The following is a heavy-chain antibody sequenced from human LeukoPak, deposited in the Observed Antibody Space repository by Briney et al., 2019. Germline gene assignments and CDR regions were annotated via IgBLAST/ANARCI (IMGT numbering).Heavy chain of an antibody. CDR1: GFTFSSYA. CDR2: IYSGGST. Sequence: GGSLRLSCAASGFTFSSYAMSWVRQAPGKGLEWVSVIYSGGSTYYADSVKGRFTISRDNSKNTLYLQMNSLRAEDTAVYYCARFGNYDILTGAHDAFDIWGQGTMVTVSS. V-gene: IGHV3-66*01. CDR3: ARFGNYDILTGAHDAFDI. J-gene: IGHJ3*02. D-gene: IGHD3-9*01.